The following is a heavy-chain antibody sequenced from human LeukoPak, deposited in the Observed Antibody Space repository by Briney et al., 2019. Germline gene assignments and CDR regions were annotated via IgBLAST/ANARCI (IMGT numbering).Heavy chain of an antibody. J-gene: IGHJ3*02. CDR1: GGSLSDYY. CDR2: INRSGGT. Sequence: SETLSLTCAAYGGSLSDYYWSWIRQPPGKGLEWIGEINRSGGTNYNPSLKSRVTISVDTSKNQFSLKLSSVTAADTAVYYCARGVIVVVVATTRSDAFDIWGQGTMVTVSS. V-gene: IGHV4-34*01. CDR3: ARGVIVVVVATTRSDAFDI. D-gene: IGHD2-15*01.